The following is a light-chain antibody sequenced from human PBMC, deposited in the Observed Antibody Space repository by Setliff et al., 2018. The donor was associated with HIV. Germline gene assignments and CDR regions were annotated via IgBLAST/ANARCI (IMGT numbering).Light chain of an antibody. V-gene: IGLV2-14*01. CDR2: EVS. CDR1: SSDVGGYNY. Sequence: QSALTQPASVSGSPGQSITISCTGTSSDVGGYNYVSWYQQHPGKVPKLMIYEVSNRPSGVSNRFSGSKSGNTASLTISGLQSEDEADYYCSSYTGSNNYVFGTGTKVTVL. CDR3: SSYTGSNNYV. J-gene: IGLJ1*01.